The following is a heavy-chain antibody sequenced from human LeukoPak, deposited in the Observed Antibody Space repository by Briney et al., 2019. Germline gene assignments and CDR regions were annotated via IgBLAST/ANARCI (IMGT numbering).Heavy chain of an antibody. D-gene: IGHD1-14*01. Sequence: VSVKVSCKASGYTFTSYGISWVRQAPGQGLEWMGWISAYNGNTNYAQKLQGRVTMTTDTSTSTAYMELRSLRSDDTAVYYCARSEYSGNWFDPWGQGTLVTVSS. J-gene: IGHJ5*02. CDR3: ARSEYSGNWFDP. CDR1: GYTFTSYG. CDR2: ISAYNGNT. V-gene: IGHV1-18*01.